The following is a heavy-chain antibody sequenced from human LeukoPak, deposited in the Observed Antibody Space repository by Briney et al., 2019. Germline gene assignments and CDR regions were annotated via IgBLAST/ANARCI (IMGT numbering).Heavy chain of an antibody. Sequence: GGSLRLSCAASGFTFSSYEMNWVRQAPGKGLEWVSYISSSGSTIYYADSVKGRFTISRDNSKNTLYLQMNSLRAEDTAVYFCAKGPWFGESWGQGTLVTVSS. D-gene: IGHD3-10*01. V-gene: IGHV3-48*03. CDR1: GFTFSSYE. CDR3: AKGPWFGES. J-gene: IGHJ5*02. CDR2: ISSSGSTI.